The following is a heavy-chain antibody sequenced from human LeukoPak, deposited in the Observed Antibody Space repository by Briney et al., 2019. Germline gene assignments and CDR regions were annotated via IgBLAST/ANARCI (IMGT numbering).Heavy chain of an antibody. V-gene: IGHV1-8*01. CDR3: ARGRPFYYMDV. CDR2: MNPNSGNT. J-gene: IGHJ6*03. Sequence: ASVKVSCKASGYTFTSCDINWVRQATGQGLEWMGWMNPNSGNTGYAQKFQGRVTMTRNTSISTAYMELSSLRPEDTAVYYCARGRPFYYMDVWGKGTTVTVSS. CDR1: GYTFTSCD.